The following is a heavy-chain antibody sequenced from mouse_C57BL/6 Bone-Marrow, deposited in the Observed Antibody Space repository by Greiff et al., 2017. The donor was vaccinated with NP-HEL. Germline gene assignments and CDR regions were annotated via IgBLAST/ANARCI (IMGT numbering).Heavy chain of an antibody. J-gene: IGHJ1*03. CDR3: ARHGSRHWYFDV. CDR2: IDPSDSYT. V-gene: IGHV1-59*01. D-gene: IGHD1-1*01. CDR1: GYTFTSYW. Sequence: QVQLQQPGAELVRPGTSVTLSCKASGYTFTSYWMHWVKQRPGQGLEWIGVIDPSDSYTNYNQKFKGKATLTVDTSSSTAYMQLSSLTSEDSAVYYCARHGSRHWYFDVWGTGTTVTVSS.